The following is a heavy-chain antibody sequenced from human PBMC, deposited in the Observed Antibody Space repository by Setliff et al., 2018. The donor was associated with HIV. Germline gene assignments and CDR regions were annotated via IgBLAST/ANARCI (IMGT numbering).Heavy chain of an antibody. V-gene: IGHV3-21*01. Sequence: LRLSCAASGFTFNTYSMNWVRQAPGKGLEWVSSISSDSPYIYYADSLKGRFTVSRDNAKNSLYLQMNSLRAEDTAVYYCARDLRYPGVSWGQGTLVTVSS. CDR3: ARDLRYPGVS. D-gene: IGHD1-20*01. CDR1: GFTFNTYS. CDR2: ISSDSPYI. J-gene: IGHJ5*02.